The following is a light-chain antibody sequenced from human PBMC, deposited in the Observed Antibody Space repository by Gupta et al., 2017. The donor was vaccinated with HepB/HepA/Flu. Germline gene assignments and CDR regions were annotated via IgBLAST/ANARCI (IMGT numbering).Light chain of an antibody. V-gene: IGKV4-1*01. J-gene: IGKJ1*01. CDR3: QQYYSTPLT. Sequence: DIVTTQSAASIAVSVGDRATINCKSSQSVLYFSNNKNYLAWYQQKPGQPPKLLIYWASTRESGVPDRFSGSGSGTDFTLTISSLQAEDVAVYYCQQYYSTPLTFGQGTKVEIK. CDR2: WAS. CDR1: QSVLYFSNNKNY.